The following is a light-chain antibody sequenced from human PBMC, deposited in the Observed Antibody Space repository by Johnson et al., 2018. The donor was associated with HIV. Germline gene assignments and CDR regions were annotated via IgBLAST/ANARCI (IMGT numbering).Light chain of an antibody. J-gene: IGLJ1*01. CDR3: GTWDSSLRAYV. Sequence: QSVLTQPPSVSAAPGQKVTISCSGSSSNIGNNYVSWYQQLPGTAPKLLIYENNKRPSGIPDRFSGSKSGTSATLGITGLQTGDEADYSCGTWDSSLRAYVFGTGTKVTGL. V-gene: IGLV1-51*02. CDR2: ENN. CDR1: SSNIGNNY.